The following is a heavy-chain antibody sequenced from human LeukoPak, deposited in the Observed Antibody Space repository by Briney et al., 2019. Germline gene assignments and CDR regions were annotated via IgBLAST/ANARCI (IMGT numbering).Heavy chain of an antibody. Sequence: PGGSLRLSCAASGFTFSSYGMHWVRQAPGKGLEWVALIWYDGSNEYYADSVKGRFTISRDNSKNTLYLQMNSPRTEDTAVYYCAKDPAVGTPHYYMDVWGKGTTVTVSS. CDR3: AKDPAVGTPHYYMDV. CDR2: IWYDGSNE. V-gene: IGHV3-33*06. CDR1: GFTFSSYG. J-gene: IGHJ6*03. D-gene: IGHD4-23*01.